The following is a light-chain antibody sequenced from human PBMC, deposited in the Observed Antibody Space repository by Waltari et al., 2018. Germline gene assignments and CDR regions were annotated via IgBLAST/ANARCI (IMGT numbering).Light chain of an antibody. CDR1: HTIDNL. J-gene: IGKJ4*01. V-gene: IGKV3-11*01. Sequence: EIVLTQSPATLSLSPGESATLSCRASHTIDNLLAWYQQKPGQAPRLLIYDTSTRATGTPARFSGSGSGADFTLTISSLETEDFAVYYCLQRGNWLFGAGTRVEI. CDR2: DTS. CDR3: LQRGNWL.